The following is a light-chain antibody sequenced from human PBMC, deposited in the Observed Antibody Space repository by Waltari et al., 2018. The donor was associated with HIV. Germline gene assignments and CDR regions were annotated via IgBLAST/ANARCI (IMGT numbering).Light chain of an antibody. CDR2: KAS. V-gene: IGKV1-5*03. CDR3: QQYNSYSGT. CDR1: QSISSW. J-gene: IGKJ1*01. Sequence: DIQMTQSPSTLSSSVGDRVTITCRASQSISSWLAWYQQKPGKAPKLLIYKASSLESAVPSRFSGSGSGTEFTLTISSLQPDDFATYYCQQYNSYSGTFGQGTKVEIK.